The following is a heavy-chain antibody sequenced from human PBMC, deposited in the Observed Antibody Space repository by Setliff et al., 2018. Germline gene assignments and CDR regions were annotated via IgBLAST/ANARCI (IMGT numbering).Heavy chain of an antibody. V-gene: IGHV3-23*03. CDR2: IYSGDRNT. CDR3: AKPQVELRWGFES. CDR1: GFTFSTYA. Sequence: GGSLRLSCAASGFTFSTYAMSWVRQAPGKGLEWVSTIYSGDRNTFYTDSVKGRFTIFRDGSKNTLYLQMTSLRAEGTAVYYCAKPQVELRWGFESWGQGTPVTAPQ. D-gene: IGHD1-7*01. J-gene: IGHJ4*02.